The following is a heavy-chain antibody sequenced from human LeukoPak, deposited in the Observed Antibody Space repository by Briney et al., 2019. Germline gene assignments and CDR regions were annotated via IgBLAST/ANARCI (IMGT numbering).Heavy chain of an antibody. CDR3: TTVRPRDYDFWSGYHQN. CDR1: GGTFSSYA. V-gene: IGHV1-69*04. J-gene: IGHJ4*02. D-gene: IGHD3-3*01. CDR2: IIPILGIA. Sequence: GASVKVSCKASGGTFSSYAISWVRQAPGQGLEWMGRIIPILGIAKYAQKSQGRVTITADKSTSTAYMELSSLRSEDTAVYYCTTVRPRDYDFWSGYHQNWGQGTLVTVSS.